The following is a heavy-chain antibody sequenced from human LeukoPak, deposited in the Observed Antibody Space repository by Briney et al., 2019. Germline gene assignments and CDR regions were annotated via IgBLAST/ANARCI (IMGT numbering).Heavy chain of an antibody. V-gene: IGHV3-74*01. D-gene: IGHD3-9*01. CDR3: ARGGRGYFDWLLN. CDR1: GFTFSRYW. Sequence: GGSLRLSCVASGFTFSRYWMQWVRHAPGKGLVWVSRIESDGTTTYADSVKGRFTISRDNAKNTLYLQMNSLRAEDTAVYYCARGGRGYFDWLLNWGQGTLVTVSS. J-gene: IGHJ4*02. CDR2: IESDGTT.